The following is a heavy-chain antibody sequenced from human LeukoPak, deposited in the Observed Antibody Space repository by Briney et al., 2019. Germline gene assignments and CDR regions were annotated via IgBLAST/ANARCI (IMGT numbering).Heavy chain of an antibody. CDR3: AKVGSAAPYYYYYGMDV. V-gene: IGHV3-30*18. CDR1: GFTFSSYG. CDR2: ISYDGSNK. Sequence: PGGSLRLSCAASGFTFSSYGMHWVRRASGKGLEWVAVISYDGSNKYYADSVKGRFTISRDNSKNTLYLQMNSLRAEDTAVYYCAKVGSAAPYYYYYGMDVWGQGTTVTVSS. D-gene: IGHD1-26*01. J-gene: IGHJ6*02.